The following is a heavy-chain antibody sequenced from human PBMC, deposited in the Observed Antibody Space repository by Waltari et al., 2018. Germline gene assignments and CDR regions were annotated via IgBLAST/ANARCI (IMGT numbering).Heavy chain of an antibody. CDR3: ASPTRVTGGYYYGMDV. Sequence: QVQLVQSGAEVKKPGSSVKVSCKASGGTFSSYAISWVRQAPGQGLEWMGRIIPLLGIANHAQKFQGRVTLTADKSTSTAYRELSSLRSEDTAVYYCASPTRVTGGYYYGMDVWGQGTTVTVSS. CDR1: GGTFSSYA. CDR2: IIPLLGIA. V-gene: IGHV1-69*04. D-gene: IGHD2-21*02. J-gene: IGHJ6*02.